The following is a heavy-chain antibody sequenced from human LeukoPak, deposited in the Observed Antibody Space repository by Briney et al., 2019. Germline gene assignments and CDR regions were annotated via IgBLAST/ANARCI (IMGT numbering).Heavy chain of an antibody. CDR3: AKASGYSSGWYYFDY. Sequence: GGSLRLSCAASGFTFSSYAMHWVRQAPGKGLEWVAIISYDGSKKYYVDSVKGRFTISRDNSKNTLYLQMNSLRAEDTAVYYCAKASGYSSGWYYFDYWGQGTLVTVSS. CDR2: ISYDGSKK. CDR1: GFTFSSYA. J-gene: IGHJ4*02. V-gene: IGHV3-30-3*01. D-gene: IGHD6-19*01.